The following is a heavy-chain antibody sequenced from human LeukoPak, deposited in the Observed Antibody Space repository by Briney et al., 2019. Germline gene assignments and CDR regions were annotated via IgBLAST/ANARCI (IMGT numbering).Heavy chain of an antibody. CDR2: ISAYNGNT. CDR3: ARIDSGRYYVFPDDAFDI. D-gene: IGHD1-26*01. CDR1: GYTFNSSG. Sequence: GASVKVSCKASGYTFNSSGISWVRQAPGQGLEWMGWISAYNGNTNYAQKLQGRVTMTTDTSTSTAYMELRSLRSDDTAVYYCARIDSGRYYVFPDDAFDIWGQGTMVTVSS. V-gene: IGHV1-18*01. J-gene: IGHJ3*02.